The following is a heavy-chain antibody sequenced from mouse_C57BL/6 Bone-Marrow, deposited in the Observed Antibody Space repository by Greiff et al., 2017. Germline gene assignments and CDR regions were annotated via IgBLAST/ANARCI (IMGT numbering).Heavy chain of an antibody. CDR2: IYPRDGST. J-gene: IGHJ3*01. CDR3: ARERYDYDVGFAY. CDR1: GYTFTSYD. V-gene: IGHV1-85*01. Sequence: VQLQQSGPELVKPGASVKLSCKASGYTFTSYDINWVKQRPGQGLEWIGWIYPRDGSTKYNEKFKGQATLTVDTSSSTAYMELHSLTSEDSAVYFCARERYDYDVGFAYWGQGTLVTVSA. D-gene: IGHD2-4*01.